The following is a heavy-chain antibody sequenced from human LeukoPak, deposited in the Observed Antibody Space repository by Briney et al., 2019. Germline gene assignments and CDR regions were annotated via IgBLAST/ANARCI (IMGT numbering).Heavy chain of an antibody. CDR3: ARDRGYSFGYFDY. D-gene: IGHD5-12*01. Sequence: PSETLSLTCTVSGEFIINRSYYWSWIRQPAGKQLEWTGHIYTSGATKYNPSLKSRVTISLDTSKNQFSLNVTSVTAADTAVYYCARDRGYSFGYFDYWGQGALVTVSS. V-gene: IGHV4-61*09. CDR2: IYTSGAT. CDR1: GEFIINRSYY. J-gene: IGHJ4*02.